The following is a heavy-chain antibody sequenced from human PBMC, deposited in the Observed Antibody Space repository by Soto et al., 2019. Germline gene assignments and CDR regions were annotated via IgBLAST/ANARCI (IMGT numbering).Heavy chain of an antibody. Sequence: QVQLVQSGAEVKKPGASVKVSCKASGYTFTSYGISWVRQAPGQGLEWMGWISAYNGNTNYAQKLQGRVTMNTDTSTSTAYMELRSLRSDDTAVYYCARGITIFGVVITIALDYWGQGTLVTVSS. J-gene: IGHJ4*02. V-gene: IGHV1-18*01. CDR2: ISAYNGNT. D-gene: IGHD3-3*01. CDR1: GYTFTSYG. CDR3: ARGITIFGVVITIALDY.